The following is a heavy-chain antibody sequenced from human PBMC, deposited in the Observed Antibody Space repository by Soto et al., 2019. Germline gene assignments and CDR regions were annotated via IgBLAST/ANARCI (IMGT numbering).Heavy chain of an antibody. CDR3: ARGDVAARPDSDYYYYYMDV. D-gene: IGHD6-6*01. Sequence: PSETLSLTCTVSGGSISSYYWSWIRQPPGEGLEWIGYIYYSGSTNYNPSLKSRVTISVDTSKNQFSLKLSSVTAADTAVYYCARGDVAARPDSDYYYYYMDVWGKGTTVTVSS. V-gene: IGHV4-59*01. CDR2: IYYSGST. CDR1: GGSISSYY. J-gene: IGHJ6*03.